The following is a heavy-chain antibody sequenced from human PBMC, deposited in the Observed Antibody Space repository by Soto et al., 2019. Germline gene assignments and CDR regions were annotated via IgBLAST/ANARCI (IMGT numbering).Heavy chain of an antibody. CDR2: IWYDGSNQ. Sequence: QVQLVESGGGVVQPGRSLRLSCAASGFAFSSYGMHWVRQTPGKGLEWVALIWYDGSNQYYADSVKGRLTISRDNSKTTLNLQMHSLRAEDTAVYFCTRSPPGVAGRYYFEFWGQGTLVTVSS. V-gene: IGHV3-33*01. CDR1: GFAFSSYG. D-gene: IGHD6-6*01. CDR3: TRSPPGVAGRYYFEF. J-gene: IGHJ4*02.